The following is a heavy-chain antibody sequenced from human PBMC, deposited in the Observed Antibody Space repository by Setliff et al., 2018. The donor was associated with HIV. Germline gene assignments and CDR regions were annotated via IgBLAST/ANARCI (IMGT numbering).Heavy chain of an antibody. CDR1: GYIFTDYY. J-gene: IGHJ2*01. CDR3: ARDDHYYDMGSILSDWYFDL. D-gene: IGHD3-22*01. Sequence: ASVKVSCKASGYIFTDYYMHWVQQAPGEGLEWMGRVDPQDGETKYAQKFLGRVIITADESTNTVEMELSGLTSEDTAVYYCARDDHYYDMGSILSDWYFDLWGRGTLVTVSS. V-gene: IGHV1-69-2*01. CDR2: VDPQDGET.